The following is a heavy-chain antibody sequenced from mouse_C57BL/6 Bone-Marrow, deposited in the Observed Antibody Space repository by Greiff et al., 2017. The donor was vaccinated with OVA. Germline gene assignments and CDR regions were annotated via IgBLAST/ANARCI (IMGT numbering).Heavy chain of an antibody. J-gene: IGHJ1*03. CDR2: ISSGGDYI. CDR1: GFTFSSYA. D-gene: IGHD2-2*01. CDR3: TRGGENGYYWYFDV. V-gene: IGHV5-9-1*02. Sequence: EVKLVESGEGLVKPGGSLKLSCAASGFTFSSYAMSWVRQTPEKRLEWVAYISSGGDYIYYADTVKGRFTISRDNARNTLYLQMSSLKSEDTAMYYCTRGGENGYYWYFDVWGTGTTVTVSS.